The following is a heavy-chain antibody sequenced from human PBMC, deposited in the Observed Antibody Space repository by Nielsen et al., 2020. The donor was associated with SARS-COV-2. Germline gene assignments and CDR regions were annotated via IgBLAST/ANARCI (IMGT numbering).Heavy chain of an antibody. Sequence: GESLKISCAASGFTFSSYGMHWVRQAPGKGLEWVAVIWYDGSNKYYADSVKGRFTISRDNSKNTLYLQMNSLRAEDTAVYYCARDPGDYGMDVWGQGTTVTVSS. CDR1: GFTFSSYG. D-gene: IGHD3-10*01. V-gene: IGHV3-33*01. CDR2: IWYDGSNK. CDR3: ARDPGDYGMDV. J-gene: IGHJ6*02.